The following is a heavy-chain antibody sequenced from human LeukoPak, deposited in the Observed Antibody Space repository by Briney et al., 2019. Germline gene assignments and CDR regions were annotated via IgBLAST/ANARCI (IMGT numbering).Heavy chain of an antibody. J-gene: IGHJ4*02. V-gene: IGHV3-7*01. CDR1: GLTLSGSW. D-gene: IGHD3-22*01. CDR3: ARLMWVDYHDNSGYPDY. CDR2: IKGDGSEK. Sequence: GGSLRLSCTASGLTLSGSWMTWVRQAPGKGLEWVANIKGDGSEKSYVDSVKGRFTISRDNSENSLYLQMNSLRVEDTAVYHCARLMWVDYHDNSGYPDYWGQGTLVTVSS.